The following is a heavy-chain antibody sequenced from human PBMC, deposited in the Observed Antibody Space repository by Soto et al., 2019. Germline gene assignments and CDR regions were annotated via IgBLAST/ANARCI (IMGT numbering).Heavy chain of an antibody. CDR3: ARWFTYGNFDYFDY. CDR1: GFTFSSYA. D-gene: IGHD3-10*01. Sequence: GGSLRLSCAASGFTFSSYAMSWVRQAPGKGLEWVSTISGTGGSTYYPDSVKGRFTISRDNSKNTVYLQMNGLRAEDTAIYYCARWFTYGNFDYFDYWGQGSQVTVSS. CDR2: ISGTGGST. J-gene: IGHJ4*02. V-gene: IGHV3-23*01.